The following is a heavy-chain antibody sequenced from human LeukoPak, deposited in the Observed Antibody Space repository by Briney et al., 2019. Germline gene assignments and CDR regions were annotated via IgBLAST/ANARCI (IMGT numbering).Heavy chain of an antibody. CDR1: GGSFSGYY. Sequence: SETLSPTCAVYGGSFSGYYWSWIRQPPGKGLEWIGEINHSGSTNYNPSLKSRVTISVDTSKNQFSLKLSSVTVADTAVYYCAGDNGCSNTSCPFPAGCWYFDLWGRGTLVTVSS. V-gene: IGHV4-34*01. J-gene: IGHJ2*01. CDR2: INHSGST. CDR3: AGDNGCSNTSCPFPAGCWYFDL. D-gene: IGHD2-2*01.